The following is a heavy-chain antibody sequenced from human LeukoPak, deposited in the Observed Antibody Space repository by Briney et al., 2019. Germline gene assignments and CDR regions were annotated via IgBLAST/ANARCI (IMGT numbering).Heavy chain of an antibody. D-gene: IGHD6-13*01. CDR2: IKQDGSEK. CDR1: GFTFSSYW. V-gene: IGHV3-7*03. Sequence: GGSLRLSCAASGFTFSSYWMSWVRQAPGKGLEWVANIKQDGSEKYYVDSVKGRFTISRDNAKNSLYLQMNSLRLEDTALYYCAKVGRAAGIAREYFQHWGQGTLVTVSS. J-gene: IGHJ1*01. CDR3: AKVGRAAGIAREYFQH.